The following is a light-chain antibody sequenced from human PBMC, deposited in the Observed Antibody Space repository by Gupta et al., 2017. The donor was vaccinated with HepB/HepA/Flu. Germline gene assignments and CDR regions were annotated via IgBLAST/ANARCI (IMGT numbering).Light chain of an antibody. CDR2: AAS. CDR1: QSISNY. J-gene: IGKJ1*01. Sequence: DIQMTQSPSSLSASVGDRVTITCRTSQSISNYLNWYQQKAGTAPKLLIHAASSLQSGVPSRFSGSGSGTDFTLTISRLQPEDFATYYCQHRDSTPRTFGQGTKVEIK. CDR3: QHRDSTPRT. V-gene: IGKV1-39*01.